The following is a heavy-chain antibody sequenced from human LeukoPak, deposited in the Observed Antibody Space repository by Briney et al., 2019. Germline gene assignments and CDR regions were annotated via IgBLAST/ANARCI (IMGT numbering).Heavy chain of an antibody. V-gene: IGHV4-39*07. D-gene: IGHD3-10*02. CDR2: IYYSGST. CDR3: ARDTMSAFDI. Sequence: TSETLSLTCTVSGGSISSSSYYWGWIRQPPGKGLEWIGSIYYSGSTYYNPSLKSRVTISVDTSKNQFSLKLSSVTAADTAVYYCARDTMSAFDIWGQGTMVTVSS. CDR1: GGSISSSSYY. J-gene: IGHJ3*02.